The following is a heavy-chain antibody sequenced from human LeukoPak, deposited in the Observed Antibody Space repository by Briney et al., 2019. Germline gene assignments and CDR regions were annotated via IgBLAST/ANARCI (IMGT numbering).Heavy chain of an antibody. Sequence: LTGGSLRLSCAASGFTFSSYWMSWVRQAPGKGLEWVANIKQDGSEEYYVDSVKGRFTISRDNAKNSLYLQMNSLRAEDTAVYYCARDRGPNYYDSSGPFDYWGQGTLVTVSS. CDR2: IKQDGSEE. J-gene: IGHJ4*02. V-gene: IGHV3-7*01. D-gene: IGHD3-22*01. CDR3: ARDRGPNYYDSSGPFDY. CDR1: GFTFSSYW.